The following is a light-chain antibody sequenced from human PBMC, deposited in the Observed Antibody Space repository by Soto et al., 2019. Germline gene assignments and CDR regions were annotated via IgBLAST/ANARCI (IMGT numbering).Light chain of an antibody. Sequence: EIVLTQSPGTLSLSPGERATLSCRASQSVSSSYLAWYQQKPGQAPRLLIYGASSRATGIPDRFSGSGSGTDFPLTISRLEHEDFAVYYCQQYGRSRTFGQGTKVEIK. CDR3: QQYGRSRT. V-gene: IGKV3-20*01. CDR1: QSVSSSY. CDR2: GAS. J-gene: IGKJ1*01.